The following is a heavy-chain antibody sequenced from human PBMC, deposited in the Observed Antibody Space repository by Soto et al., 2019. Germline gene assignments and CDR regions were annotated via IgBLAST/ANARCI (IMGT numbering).Heavy chain of an antibody. CDR1: GFTFSSYA. J-gene: IGHJ4*02. D-gene: IGHD3-9*01. CDR3: AKGRDPLYYDILTGYYKGFDY. Sequence: PGGSLRLSCAASGFTFSSYAMSWVRQAPGKGLEWVSAISGSGGSTYYADSVKGRFTISRDNSKNTLYLQMNSLRAEDTAVYYCAKGRDPLYYDILTGYYKGFDYWGQGTLVTVSS. CDR2: ISGSGGST. V-gene: IGHV3-23*01.